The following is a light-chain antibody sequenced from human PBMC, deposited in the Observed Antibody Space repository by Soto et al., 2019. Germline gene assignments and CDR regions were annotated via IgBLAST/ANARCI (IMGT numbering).Light chain of an antibody. J-gene: IGKJ1*01. Sequence: DIPMTQSPSSLSASVGDEVTITCRASQTIITYLDWYQLKPGKPPRLLIYAASSLQSGVPSRFSGSGSGTDFTLTISSLQPEDFATYSCQQSYNSPRTFGRGTKVEIK. CDR1: QTIITY. CDR2: AAS. V-gene: IGKV1-39*01. CDR3: QQSYNSPRT.